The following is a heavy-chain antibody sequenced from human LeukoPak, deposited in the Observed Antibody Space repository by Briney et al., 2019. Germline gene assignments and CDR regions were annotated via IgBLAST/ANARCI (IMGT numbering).Heavy chain of an antibody. Sequence: SETLSLTCTVSGGSINSYCWSWIRQPPGKGLEWIGYIYYSGSTNYNPSLKSRVTISVDTSKNQFSLKLSSVTAADTAVYYCARWGTYASTSNWFDPWGQGTLVTVSS. J-gene: IGHJ5*02. CDR2: IYYSGST. CDR1: GGSINSYC. CDR3: ARWGTYASTSNWFDP. D-gene: IGHD2-2*01. V-gene: IGHV4-59*01.